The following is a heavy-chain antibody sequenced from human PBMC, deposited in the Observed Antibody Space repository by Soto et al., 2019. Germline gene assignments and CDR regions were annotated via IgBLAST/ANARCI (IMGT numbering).Heavy chain of an antibody. CDR1: GGTFSSYA. CDR2: IIPILGIA. J-gene: IGHJ5*02. CDR3: ARDFKVKNPESLYLNGYQNWFDP. D-gene: IGHD3-9*01. Sequence: SVKVSCKASGGTFSSYAISWVRQAPGQGLEWMGGIIPILGIANYAQKFQGRVTITADKSTSTAYMELSSLRSEDTAVYYCARDFKVKNPESLYLNGYQNWFDPWGQGTLVTVSS. V-gene: IGHV1-69*10.